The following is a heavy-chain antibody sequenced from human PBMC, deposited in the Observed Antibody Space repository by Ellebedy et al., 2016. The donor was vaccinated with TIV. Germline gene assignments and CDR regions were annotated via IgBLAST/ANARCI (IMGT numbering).Heavy chain of an antibody. V-gene: IGHV3-11*01. J-gene: IGHJ6*02. CDR1: GFTFSDYY. CDR2: ITSSGSTI. Sequence: GESLKISCAGSGFTFSDYYMSWVRQAPGKGLEWVSYITSSGSTIYYAYSVKGRLTVARDNAKNSLYLQMNSLRGDDTAVYYCGRAREPGYFAYYYYGMDVWGQGTTVTVSS. D-gene: IGHD3-9*01. CDR3: GRAREPGYFAYYYYGMDV.